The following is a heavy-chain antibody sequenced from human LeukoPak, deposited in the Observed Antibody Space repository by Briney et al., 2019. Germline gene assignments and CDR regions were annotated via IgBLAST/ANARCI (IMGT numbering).Heavy chain of an antibody. D-gene: IGHD3-22*01. V-gene: IGHV3-20*04. CDR2: INWNGGST. J-gene: IGHJ4*02. CDR1: GFTFDDYG. Sequence: PGGSLRLSCAASGFTFDDYGMSWVRQAPGKGLEWVSGINWNGGSTGYADSVKGRFTISRDNAKNSLYLQMNSLRAEDTALYYCAAYYYDSSGYINFDYWGQGTLVTVSS. CDR3: AAYYYDSSGYINFDY.